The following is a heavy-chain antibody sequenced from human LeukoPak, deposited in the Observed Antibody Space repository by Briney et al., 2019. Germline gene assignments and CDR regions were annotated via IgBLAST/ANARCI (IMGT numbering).Heavy chain of an antibody. J-gene: IGHJ3*02. D-gene: IGHD3-22*01. CDR3: ARGKSVYYYDSSGYTFDI. CDR1: GYTFTGYY. CDR2: INPNSGGT. Sequence: GASVKVSCKASGYTFTGYYMHWVRQAPGQGLEWMGWINPNSGGTNYAQKLQGRVTMTRDTSISTAYMELSRLRSDDTAVYYCARGKSVYYYDSSGYTFDIWGQGTMVTVSS. V-gene: IGHV1-2*02.